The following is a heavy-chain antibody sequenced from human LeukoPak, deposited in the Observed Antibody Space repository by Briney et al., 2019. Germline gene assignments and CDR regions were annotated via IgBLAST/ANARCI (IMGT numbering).Heavy chain of an antibody. V-gene: IGHV5-10-1*01. CDR2: IDPSDSYI. CDR1: GYSYTNYW. CDR3: ARQPRSTVVFDY. Sequence: LGESLKISCKGSGYSYTNYWISWVRQMPGKGLEWMGRIDPSDSYINHSPSFQGHVSISADKSVSTAYLQWSSLKASDSAMYYCARQPRSTVVFDYWGQGTLVTVSS. D-gene: IGHD4-23*01. J-gene: IGHJ4*02.